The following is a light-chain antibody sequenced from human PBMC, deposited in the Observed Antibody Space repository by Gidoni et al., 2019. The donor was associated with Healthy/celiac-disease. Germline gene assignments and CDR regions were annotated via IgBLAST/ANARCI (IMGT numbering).Light chain of an antibody. Sequence: EIVLTQSPGTLSLSPGERATLSCRASQSVSSSYLAWYQQKPGQAPRLLIYGASSRATGIPDRFSGSGSGTDFTLTISRLEPEDFAVYYCQQYGHLVTFXGXTKVEIK. CDR3: QQYGHLVT. J-gene: IGKJ4*01. CDR2: GAS. CDR1: QSVSSSY. V-gene: IGKV3-20*01.